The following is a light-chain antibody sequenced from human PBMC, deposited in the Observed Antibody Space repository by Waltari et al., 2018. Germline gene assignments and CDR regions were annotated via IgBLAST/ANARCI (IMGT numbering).Light chain of an antibody. CDR1: NSNIGRNP. J-gene: IGLJ3*02. V-gene: IGLV1-44*01. Sequence: QSVLPQPPSASGTPGQRVTISCSGSNSNIGRNPIHWYQQIPGAAPKLLIYNNNQRPSGVPDRFSGSKSGTSASLAISGLQSEDEADYYCATWDDSLRVFGGGTKLTVL. CDR2: NNN. CDR3: ATWDDSLRV.